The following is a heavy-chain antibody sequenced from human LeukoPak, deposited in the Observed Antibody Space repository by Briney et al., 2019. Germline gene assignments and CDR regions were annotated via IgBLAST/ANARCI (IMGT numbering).Heavy chain of an antibody. CDR2: NNHSGST. Sequence: PSETLSLTCAVYGGSFSGYYWSWIRQPPGKGLEWIGENNHSGSTNYNPSLKSRVTISVDTSKNQFSLKLSSVTAADTAVYYCARLVIAAAGTIDYWGQGTLVTVSS. CDR1: GGSFSGYY. V-gene: IGHV4-34*01. J-gene: IGHJ4*02. CDR3: ARLVIAAAGTIDY. D-gene: IGHD6-13*01.